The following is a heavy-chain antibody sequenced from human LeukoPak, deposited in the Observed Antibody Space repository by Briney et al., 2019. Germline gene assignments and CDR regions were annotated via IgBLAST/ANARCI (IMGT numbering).Heavy chain of an antibody. J-gene: IGHJ4*02. CDR3: ARGCGYSGYDCFDY. D-gene: IGHD5-12*01. Sequence: GGSLRLSCAASGFTVSSNYMSWVRQAPGKGLEWVSVIYSGGSTYYADSVKGRFTISRDNSKNTLYLQMNGLRAEDTAVYYCARGCGYSGYDCFDYWGQGTLVTVSS. CDR1: GFTVSSNY. CDR2: IYSGGST. V-gene: IGHV3-53*01.